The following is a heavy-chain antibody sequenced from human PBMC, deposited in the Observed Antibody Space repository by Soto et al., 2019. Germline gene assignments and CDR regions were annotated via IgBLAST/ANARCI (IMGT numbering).Heavy chain of an antibody. D-gene: IGHD3-3*01. Sequence: EVQLLESGGGLVQPGGSLRLSCAASGFTFSSYAMSWVRQAPGKGLEWVSSISGGGYSTYYADSVKGRFTISRDNSKNTLYLQMNSLRVEDTALYYCAKDGPLDTMFGLVTRNDAFDSWGRETKVTVSS. CDR3: AKDGPLDTMFGLVTRNDAFDS. CDR2: ISGGGYST. CDR1: GFTFSSYA. V-gene: IGHV3-23*01. J-gene: IGHJ3*02.